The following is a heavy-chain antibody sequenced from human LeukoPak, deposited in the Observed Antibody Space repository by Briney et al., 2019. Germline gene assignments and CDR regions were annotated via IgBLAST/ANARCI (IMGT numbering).Heavy chain of an antibody. D-gene: IGHD2-15*01. CDR1: GFTFSDYY. Sequence: GGSLRLSCAASGFTFSDYYMSWIRQAPGKGLQWLSYISGSSHYANYADSVKGRFSISRDNAKNSLYLQMDSLRAEDTAVYYCARAGYCSGGRCYNLDYWGQGTLVTVSS. CDR3: ARAGYCSGGRCYNLDY. CDR2: ISGSSHYA. J-gene: IGHJ4*02. V-gene: IGHV3-11*06.